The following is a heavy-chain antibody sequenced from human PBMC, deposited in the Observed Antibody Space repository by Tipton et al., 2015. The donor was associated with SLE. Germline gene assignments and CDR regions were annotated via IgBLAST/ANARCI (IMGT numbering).Heavy chain of an antibody. V-gene: IGHV3-23*03. Sequence: SLRLSCAASGFTFSSYAMSWVRQAPGKGLEWVSVIYSGGSGTFYADSVKGRFTISRDNSKNTLYLQVNSLRAEDTAVYYCAKVWVGGWVVDYWGQGTLVTVSS. CDR1: GFTFSSYA. J-gene: IGHJ4*02. D-gene: IGHD2-21*01. CDR3: AKVWVGGWVVDY. CDR2: IYSGGSGT.